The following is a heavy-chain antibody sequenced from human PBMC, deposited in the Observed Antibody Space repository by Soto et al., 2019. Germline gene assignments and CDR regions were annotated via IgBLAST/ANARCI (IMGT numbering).Heavy chain of an antibody. J-gene: IGHJ4*02. CDR1: GFTFSSCG. CDR3: ARASRTNIGTLRY. V-gene: IGHV3-33*01. Sequence: QVQLVESGGGVVQPGRSLRLSCAASGFTFSSCGMHWVRQAPGKGLGWVAVIWYDGSNKYYADSVKGRFTISRDNSKNTLYLQRNSLRAEDTAGYYCARASRTNIGTLRYWGQGTLVTVSS. CDR2: IWYDGSNK. D-gene: IGHD1-1*01.